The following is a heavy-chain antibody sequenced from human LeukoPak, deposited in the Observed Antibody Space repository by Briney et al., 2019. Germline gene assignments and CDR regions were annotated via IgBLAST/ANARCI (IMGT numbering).Heavy chain of an antibody. J-gene: IGHJ4*02. CDR2: INAGNGNT. D-gene: IGHD6-19*01. CDR1: GYTFTSYA. V-gene: IGHV1-3*01. Sequence: ASVKVSCKASGYTFTSYAMHWVRQAPGQRLEWMGWINAGNGNTKYSQKFQGRVTITRDTSASTAYMELSSLRSEDTAVYYCCIAVAGTSPPRFDYWGQGTLVTVSS. CDR3: CIAVAGTSPPRFDY.